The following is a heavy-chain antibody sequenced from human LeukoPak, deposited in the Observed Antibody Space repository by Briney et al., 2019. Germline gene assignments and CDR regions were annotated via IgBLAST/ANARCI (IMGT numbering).Heavy chain of an antibody. Sequence: LEWVSTISGSGEKTYYADSVKGRFAVSRDNSMDSLFLQMSSLRADDTAVYYCAITIPFGYWGQGTLLIVSS. V-gene: IGHV3-23*01. CDR2: ISGSGEKT. D-gene: IGHD3-9*01. CDR3: AITIPFGY. J-gene: IGHJ4*02.